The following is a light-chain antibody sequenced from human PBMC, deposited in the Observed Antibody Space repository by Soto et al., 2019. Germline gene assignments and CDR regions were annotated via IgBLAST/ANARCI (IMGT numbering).Light chain of an antibody. CDR2: DVN. Sequence: QSVLTQPRSVSGSPGQSVTISCTGTSSDVGSYNHVSWYQQHPGKAPKLMIYDVNKRSSRVPDRFSGSKSGNTASLTISGLHAEDEADYYCSSYAGSYSVVFGGGTKLTVL. J-gene: IGLJ2*01. CDR1: SSDVGSYNH. CDR3: SSYAGSYSVV. V-gene: IGLV2-11*01.